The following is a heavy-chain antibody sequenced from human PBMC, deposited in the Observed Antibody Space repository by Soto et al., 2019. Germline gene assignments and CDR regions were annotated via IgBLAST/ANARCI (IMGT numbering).Heavy chain of an antibody. CDR3: ARSDRDYYGSWTYYYYGKDV. CDR1: GGTFSSYA. D-gene: IGHD3-10*01. V-gene: IGHV1-69*13. CDR2: IIPIFGTR. J-gene: IGHJ6*02. Sequence: GASVKVSCKASGGTFSSYAISWVRQAPGQGLEWMGGIIPIFGTRNYEQRFQGRVTITADESTSTAYMELSSLRSEDTAVYYCARSDRDYYGSWTYYYYGKDVWGQGTTVTVS.